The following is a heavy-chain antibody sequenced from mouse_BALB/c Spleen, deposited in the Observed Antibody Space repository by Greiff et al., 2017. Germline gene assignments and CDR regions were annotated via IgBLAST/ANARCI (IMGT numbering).Heavy chain of an antibody. CDR1: GFTFSSYA. D-gene: IGHD1-2*01. CDR3: AKVIYYFDY. Sequence: EVQLVESGGGLVKPGGSLKLSCAASGFTFSSYAMSWVRQTPEKRLEWVASISSGGSTYYPDSVKGRFTISRDNARNILYLQMSSLRSEDTAMYYCAKVIYYFDYWGQGTTLTVSS. J-gene: IGHJ2*01. V-gene: IGHV5-6-5*01. CDR2: ISSGGST.